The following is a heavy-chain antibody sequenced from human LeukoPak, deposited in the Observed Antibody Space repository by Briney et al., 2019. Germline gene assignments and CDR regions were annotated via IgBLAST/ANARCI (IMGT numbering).Heavy chain of an antibody. CDR3: ARGNQQLPRSTPDY. CDR2: IKTDGSTT. D-gene: IGHD2-2*01. J-gene: IGHJ4*02. V-gene: IGHV3-74*01. Sequence: GGSLSLSCAVSGFTFSSSWMHWVRHAPGKGLVWVSHIKTDGSTTAYADSVKGRFTISRDNAKNTLYLQMNSLRAEDTGVYYCARGNQQLPRSTPDYWGQGTLVTVSS. CDR1: GFTFSSSW.